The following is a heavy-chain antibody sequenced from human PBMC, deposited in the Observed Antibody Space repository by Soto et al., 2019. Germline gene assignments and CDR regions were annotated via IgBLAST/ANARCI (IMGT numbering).Heavy chain of an antibody. CDR2: ISSSSTTK. Sequence: GGSLRLSCAASGFTFSSYSMNWVRQAPGKGLEWVSYISSSSTTKYYADSVKGRFTISRDNAKNSLYLQMNSLRAEDTAVYYCARDGCSGSNCLNWYDPWGQGTLVTVSS. J-gene: IGHJ5*02. D-gene: IGHD2-15*01. CDR3: ARDGCSGSNCLNWYDP. CDR1: GFTFSSYS. V-gene: IGHV3-48*01.